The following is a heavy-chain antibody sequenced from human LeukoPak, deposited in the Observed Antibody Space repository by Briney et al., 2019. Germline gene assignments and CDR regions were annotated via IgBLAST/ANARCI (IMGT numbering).Heavy chain of an antibody. J-gene: IGHJ4*02. CDR1: GGSFSGYY. CDR2: INHSGST. D-gene: IGHD2-21*02. V-gene: IGHV4-34*01. CDR3: ARGPPYIVVVTGIGFFDY. Sequence: SETLSLTCAVYGGSFSGYYWSWIRQPPGKGLEWIGEINHSGSTNYNPSLKRRVTISVDTSKNQFSLKLSSVTAADTAVYYCARGPPYIVVVTGIGFFDYWGQGTLVTVSS.